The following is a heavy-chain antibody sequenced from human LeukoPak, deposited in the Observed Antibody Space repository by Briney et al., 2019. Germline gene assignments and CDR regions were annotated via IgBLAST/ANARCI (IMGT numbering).Heavy chain of an antibody. J-gene: IGHJ4*02. CDR2: MKQDGREK. CDR3: AKLELEGVRDDYVWGT. D-gene: IGHD3-16*01. Sequence: PGGSLRLSCVASGFTFTNYWMTWVRQAPGKGLEWVANMKQDGREKYYVDSVKGRFTVSRDNAKNSLYLQMDILRDEDTAVYYCAKLELEGVRDDYVWGTWGQGTLVTVSS. V-gene: IGHV3-7*01. CDR1: GFTFTNYW.